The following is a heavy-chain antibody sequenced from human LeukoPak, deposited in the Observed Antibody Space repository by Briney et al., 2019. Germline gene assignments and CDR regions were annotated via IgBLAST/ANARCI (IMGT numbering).Heavy chain of an antibody. CDR2: TYYRSKWYN. Sequence: SQTLSLTCAISGDIVSSNSAAWNWIRQSPSRGLEWLGRTYYRSKWYNDYAVSAKSRITINPDTSKNQFSLQLNSVTPEDTAVYYCARDQEWPTPRGFDYWGQGTLVTVSS. CDR1: GDIVSSNSAA. CDR3: ARDQEWPTPRGFDY. J-gene: IGHJ4*02. D-gene: IGHD2-15*01. V-gene: IGHV6-1*01.